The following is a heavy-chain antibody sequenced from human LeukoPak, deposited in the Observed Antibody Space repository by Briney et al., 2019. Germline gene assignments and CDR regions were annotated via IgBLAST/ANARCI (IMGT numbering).Heavy chain of an antibody. CDR2: IWYYGSNK. Sequence: GGSLRHFCGASGFTLSTYGMHWVRQAPAKGLEGVACIWYYGSNKWYAGSLKGRFTISRDNSKNSLYLQMNSLKTEDTALYYCGRAGSFSPIEYWGQGTLVTVSS. D-gene: IGHD2/OR15-2a*01. CDR1: GFTLSTYG. J-gene: IGHJ4*02. CDR3: GRAGSFSPIEY. V-gene: IGHV3-30*12.